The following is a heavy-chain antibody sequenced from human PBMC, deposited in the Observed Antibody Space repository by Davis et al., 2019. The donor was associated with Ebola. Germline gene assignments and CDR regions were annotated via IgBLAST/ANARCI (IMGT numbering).Heavy chain of an antibody. CDR1: GGTFSSYT. J-gene: IGHJ4*02. CDR3: ARGYCSGGSCYSGDY. Sequence: AASVKVSCKASGGTFSSYTISWVRQAPGQGLEWMGWISAYNGNTNYVQKLQGRVTMTTDTSTSTAYMELRSLRSDDTAVYYCARGYCSGGSCYSGDYWGQGTLVTVSS. CDR2: ISAYNGNT. V-gene: IGHV1-18*01. D-gene: IGHD2-15*01.